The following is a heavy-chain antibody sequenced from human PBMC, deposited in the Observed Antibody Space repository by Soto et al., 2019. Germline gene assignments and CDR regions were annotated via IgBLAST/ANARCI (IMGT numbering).Heavy chain of an antibody. J-gene: IGHJ4*02. D-gene: IGHD6-19*01. V-gene: IGHV4-30-4*01. CDR2: IYYSGST. CDR1: GGSISSGDYY. Sequence: QVQLQESGPGLVKPSQTLSLTCTVSGGSISSGDYYWSWIRQPPGKGLEWIGYIYYSGSTYYNPSLKSRVTTSVDTSKNQFPLEPSSGTGADTGVYYCARVVEQWLVFDYWGQGTLVTVSS. CDR3: ARVVEQWLVFDY.